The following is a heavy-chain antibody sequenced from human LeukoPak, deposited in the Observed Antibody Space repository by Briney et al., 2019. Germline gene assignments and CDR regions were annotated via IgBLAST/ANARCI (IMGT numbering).Heavy chain of an antibody. CDR2: ISTTGTTV. J-gene: IGHJ4*02. V-gene: IGHV3-48*03. CDR1: GFTFSTYD. Sequence: PGGSLRLSCAASGFTFSTYDMNWVRQAPGKGLEWVSHISTTGTTVYYADAVKGRFTISRDNAKNTLYLQMNSLRAEDTAVYYCAGSIAVAGTIDYWGQGTLVTVSS. CDR3: AGSIAVAGTIDY. D-gene: IGHD6-19*01.